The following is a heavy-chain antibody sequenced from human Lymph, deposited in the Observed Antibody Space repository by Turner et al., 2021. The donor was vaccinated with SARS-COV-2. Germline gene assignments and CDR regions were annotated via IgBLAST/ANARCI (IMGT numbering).Heavy chain of an antibody. Sequence: QVQLVESGGGVAQPGRSLRLSCPASGFTFSSYAMHWVRQAPGKGLEWVAVISYDGSNKNYAGAVKGRFSISRDYSKNTLYLQMNSLRAEDTAVYYCARDDREFWSGYYTHYYYNGRDVWGQGSMGTVAS. D-gene: IGHD3-3*01. V-gene: IGHV3-30*04. J-gene: IGHJ6*02. CDR3: ARDDREFWSGYYTHYYYNGRDV. CDR2: ISYDGSNK. CDR1: GFTFSSYA.